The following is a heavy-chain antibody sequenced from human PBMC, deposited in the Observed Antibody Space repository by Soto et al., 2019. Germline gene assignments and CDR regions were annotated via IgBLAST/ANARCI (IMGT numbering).Heavy chain of an antibody. V-gene: IGHV4-34*01. J-gene: IGHJ6*02. CDR1: GGSFSGYY. D-gene: IGHD3-16*01. CDR2: INHSGST. CDR3: ARGREGAGRDV. Sequence: SETLSLTCAVYGGSFSGYYWSWIRQPPGKGLEWIGEINHSGSTNYNPSLKSRATISVDTSKNQFSLKLSSVTAADTAVYYCARGREGAGRDVWGQGTTVTVS.